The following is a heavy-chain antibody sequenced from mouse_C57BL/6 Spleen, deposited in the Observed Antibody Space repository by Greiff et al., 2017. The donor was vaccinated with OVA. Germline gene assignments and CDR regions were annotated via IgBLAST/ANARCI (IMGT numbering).Heavy chain of an antibody. Sequence: EVKLMESGGGLVQPGGSLSLSCAASGFTFTDYYMSWVRQPPGKALEWLGFIRNKANGYTTEYSASVKGRFTISRDNSQSILYLQMNALRAEDSATYYCARGDYDYDSWFAYWGQGTLVTVSA. CDR1: GFTFTDYY. CDR2: IRNKANGYTT. D-gene: IGHD2-4*01. J-gene: IGHJ3*01. CDR3: ARGDYDYDSWFAY. V-gene: IGHV7-3*01.